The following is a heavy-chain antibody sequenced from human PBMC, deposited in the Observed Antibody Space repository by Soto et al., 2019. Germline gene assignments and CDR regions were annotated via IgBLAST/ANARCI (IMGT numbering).Heavy chain of an antibody. CDR1: GGSIRSGGYY. D-gene: IGHD5-18*01. J-gene: IGHJ6*02. Sequence: SETLSLTCTVSGGSIRSGGYYWSWVRQNPRRGLEWIGNIYYSGNTYYNPSLKSRLTISVDTSKNPFSLNLSSVTAADTAVYYCARDRLMATAGTARHYFGLDVWGQGTTVTVSS. CDR2: IYYSGNT. V-gene: IGHV4-31*03. CDR3: ARDRLMATAGTARHYFGLDV.